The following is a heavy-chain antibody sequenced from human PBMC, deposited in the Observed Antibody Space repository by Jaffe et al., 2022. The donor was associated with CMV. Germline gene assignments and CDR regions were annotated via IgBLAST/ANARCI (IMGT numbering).Heavy chain of an antibody. J-gene: IGHJ6*02. V-gene: IGHV4-59*01. D-gene: IGHD4-17*01. Sequence: QVQLQESGPGLVKPSETLSLTCTVSGGSISSYYWSWIRQPPGKGLEWIGYIYYSGSTNYNPSLKSRVTISVDTSKNQFSLKLSSVTAADTAVYYCARMPVTRPYYYYGMDVWGQGTTVTVSS. CDR2: IYYSGST. CDR3: ARMPVTRPYYYYGMDV. CDR1: GGSISSYY.